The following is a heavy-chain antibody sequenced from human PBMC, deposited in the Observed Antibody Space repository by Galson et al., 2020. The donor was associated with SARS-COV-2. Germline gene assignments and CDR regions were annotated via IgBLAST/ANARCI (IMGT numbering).Heavy chain of an antibody. V-gene: IGHV4-61*02. CDR2: IQDSGIT. J-gene: IGHJ4*02. CDR1: GGSISIGNYW. CDR3: ARGRNSQGHGEFDN. Sequence: SETLSLTCTVSGGSISIGNYWWSWIRQTAGKGLEWIGRIQDSGITNYNPSLESRVSISVDTSKNQLSLKLSSVTAADTAVYYCARGRNSQGHGEFDNWGQGTLVTVSS. D-gene: IGHD3-10*01.